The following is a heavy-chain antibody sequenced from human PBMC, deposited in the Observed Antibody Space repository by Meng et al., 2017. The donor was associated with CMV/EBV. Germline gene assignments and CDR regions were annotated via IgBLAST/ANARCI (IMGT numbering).Heavy chain of an antibody. J-gene: IGHJ5*02. Sequence: QVRLQAAGTGRVKPSETLSLSCTVSGGSSSSDYWSWIRQPAGKGLEWIGRIYTSGSTNYNPSLKSRVTMSVDTSKNQFSLKLSSVTAADTAVYYCARSMVVAGDWFDPWGQGTLVTVSS. CDR3: ARSMVVAGDWFDP. CDR1: GGSSSSDY. CDR2: IYTSGST. V-gene: IGHV4-4*07. D-gene: IGHD2-15*01.